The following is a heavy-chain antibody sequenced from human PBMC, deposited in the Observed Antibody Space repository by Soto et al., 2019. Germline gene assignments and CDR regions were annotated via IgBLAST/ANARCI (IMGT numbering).Heavy chain of an antibody. CDR1: GFTFSSYA. Sequence: GGSLRLSCAASGFTFSSYAMTWVRQAPGKGLEWVSAISGSGGNIYYADSVKGRFTISRDNSKNTQYLQMNSLRAEDTAVYHCDKGAGANTVFGMDVWGQGTTVTVSS. J-gene: IGHJ6*02. V-gene: IGHV3-23*01. CDR3: DKGAGANTVFGMDV. CDR2: ISGSGGNI. D-gene: IGHD4-17*01.